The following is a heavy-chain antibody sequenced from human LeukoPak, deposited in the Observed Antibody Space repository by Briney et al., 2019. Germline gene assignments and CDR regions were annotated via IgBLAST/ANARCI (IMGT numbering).Heavy chain of an antibody. J-gene: IGHJ4*02. CDR1: GYTFTGYF. V-gene: IGHV1-2*06. Sequence: ASVKVSCKXSGYTFTGYFMHWVRQAPGQGLEWMGRINPNTGGTNYAQKFQGRVTMTTDTSISTAYMELSRLRSDDTAVYYCARDAGELYFDYWGQGTLVTVSS. CDR3: ARDAGELYFDY. D-gene: IGHD1-7*01. CDR2: INPNTGGT.